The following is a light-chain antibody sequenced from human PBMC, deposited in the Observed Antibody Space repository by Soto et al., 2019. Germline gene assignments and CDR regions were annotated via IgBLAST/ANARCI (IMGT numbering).Light chain of an antibody. V-gene: IGKV3-11*01. Sequence: EIVLTQSPATLSLSPGERATLSCRASQSVNTYLAWYQQRPGQAPRLLMYDASKRPPGIPARFSGSGSGTDFTLTISSLEPEDFVVYYCQQRSNWPPITFGQGTRLEIK. J-gene: IGKJ5*01. CDR3: QQRSNWPPIT. CDR1: QSVNTY. CDR2: DAS.